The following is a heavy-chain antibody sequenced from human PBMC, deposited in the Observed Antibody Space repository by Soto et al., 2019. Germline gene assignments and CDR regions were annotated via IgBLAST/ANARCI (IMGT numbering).Heavy chain of an antibody. V-gene: IGHV4-39*01. CDR1: GGSISSSSYY. CDR2: IYYSGST. J-gene: IGHJ3*02. D-gene: IGHD5-12*01. Sequence: SETLSLTCTVSGGSISSSSYYWGWIRQPPGKGLEWIGSIYYSGSTYYNPSLKSRVTISVDTSKNQFSLKRSSVTAADTAVYYCARGRDGYNDDAFDIWGQGTMVTVSS. CDR3: ARGRDGYNDDAFDI.